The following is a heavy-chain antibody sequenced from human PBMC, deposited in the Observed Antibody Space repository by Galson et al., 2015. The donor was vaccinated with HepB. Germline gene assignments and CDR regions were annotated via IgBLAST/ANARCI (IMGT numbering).Heavy chain of an antibody. CDR3: ASYMYYDILTGLYSVGSAFDI. CDR2: ISSSSSYI. V-gene: IGHV3-21*01. Sequence: SLRLSCAASGFTFSSYSMNWVRQAPGKGLEWVSSISSSSSYIYYADSVKGRFTISRDNAKNSLYLQMNSLRAEDTAVYYCASYMYYDILTGLYSVGSAFDIWGQGTMVTVSS. CDR1: GFTFSSYS. D-gene: IGHD3-9*01. J-gene: IGHJ3*02.